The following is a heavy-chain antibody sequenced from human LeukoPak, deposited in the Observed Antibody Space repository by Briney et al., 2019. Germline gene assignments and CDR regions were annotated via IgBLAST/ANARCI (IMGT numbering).Heavy chain of an antibody. CDR3: ARGRRIHSSSFGDY. CDR2: INPNTDGA. Sequence: ASVKVSCKASGYTFTDYYIHWVRQAPGQGLEWMGWINPNTDGAIYAQKFQGRVTMTTDTSTSTAYMELRSLRSDDTAVYYCARGRRIHSSSFGDYWGQGTLVTVSS. V-gene: IGHV1-2*02. CDR1: GYTFTDYY. D-gene: IGHD6-6*01. J-gene: IGHJ4*02.